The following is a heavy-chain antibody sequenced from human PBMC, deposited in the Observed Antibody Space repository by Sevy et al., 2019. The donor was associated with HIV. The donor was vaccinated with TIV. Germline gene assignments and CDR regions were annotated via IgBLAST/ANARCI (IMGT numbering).Heavy chain of an antibody. CDR2: IYHSGRT. D-gene: IGHD2-21*02. J-gene: IGHJ6*02. V-gene: IGHV4-38-2*02. CDR1: GFSISSGYY. Sequence: SETLSLTCTVSGFSISSGYYWGWIRQSPEKGMEWIGNIYHSGRTYYKPSLKSRVTISVDTSKNQFSLKLISVTAADTAVYYCARASAGDRLDYYGMDVWGQWTTVTVSS. CDR3: ARASAGDRLDYYGMDV.